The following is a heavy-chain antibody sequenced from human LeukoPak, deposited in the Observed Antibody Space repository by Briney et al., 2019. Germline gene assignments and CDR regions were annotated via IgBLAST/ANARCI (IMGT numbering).Heavy chain of an antibody. D-gene: IGHD5-18*01. CDR3: ARDPGYSYGPFDY. J-gene: IGHJ4*02. CDR2: INPNSGGT. CDR1: GYTFTGYY. Sequence: ASVKVSCKASGYTFTGYYMHWVRQAPGQGLEWMGWINPNSGGTNYAQKFQGRVTMTRDTSISTAYMELSRLRSDDTAVYYCARDPGYSYGPFDYWGQGTLVTVSS. V-gene: IGHV1-2*02.